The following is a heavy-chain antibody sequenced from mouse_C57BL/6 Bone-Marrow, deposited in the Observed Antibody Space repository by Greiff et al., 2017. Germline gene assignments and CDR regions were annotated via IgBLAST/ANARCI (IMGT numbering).Heavy chain of an antibody. Sequence: QVQLQQSGAELVKPGASVKLSCKASGYTFTSYWMHWVKQRPGQGLEWIGMIHPNSGSTNYNEKFKSKATLTVDKSSSTAYMQLSSLTSEDSAVYYCAISFITTVVTYYYAMDYWGQGTSVTVSS. CDR3: AISFITTVVTYYYAMDY. D-gene: IGHD1-1*01. J-gene: IGHJ4*01. V-gene: IGHV1-64*01. CDR2: IHPNSGST. CDR1: GYTFTSYW.